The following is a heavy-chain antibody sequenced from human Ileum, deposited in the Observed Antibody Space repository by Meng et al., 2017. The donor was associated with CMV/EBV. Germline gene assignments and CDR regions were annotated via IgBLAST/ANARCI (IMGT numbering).Heavy chain of an antibody. J-gene: IGHJ4*02. CDR1: GFPFNIYD. CDR2: IRHDGSED. Sequence: QGQGVEAGGGVVQSGGSLRLSCVTSGFPFNIYDMHWVRQAPGKGLDWVTCIRHDGSEDFYVDSVKGRFTISRDNSKNTLYLQMNSLRVDDSALYYCTKGGFDSWGQGTLVTVSS. V-gene: IGHV3-30*02. D-gene: IGHD2-15*01. CDR3: TKGGFDS.